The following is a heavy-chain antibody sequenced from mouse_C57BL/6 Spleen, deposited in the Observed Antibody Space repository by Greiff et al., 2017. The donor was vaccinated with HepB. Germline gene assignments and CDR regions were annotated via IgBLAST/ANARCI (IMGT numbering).Heavy chain of an antibody. D-gene: IGHD2-5*01. J-gene: IGHJ4*01. V-gene: IGHV14-2*01. CDR3: ARAYSNYYAMDD. Sequence: VQLQQSGAELVKPGASVKLSCTASGFNIKDYYMHWVKQRTEQGLAWIGRIDPEDGETKYAPKFQGQATIPADTSSTAAYLQLSSLTSEDTAVEYGARAYSNYYAMDDWGQGTSVTVSS. CDR2: IDPEDGET. CDR1: GFNIKDYY.